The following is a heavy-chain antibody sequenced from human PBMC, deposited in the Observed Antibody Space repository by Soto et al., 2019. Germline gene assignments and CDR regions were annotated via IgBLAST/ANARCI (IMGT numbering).Heavy chain of an antibody. CDR3: APGGDNTSYKGDYFDY. CDR2: IDYEGGVK. J-gene: IGHJ4*02. V-gene: IGHV3-30*02. D-gene: IGHD3-22*01. CDR1: GITFSTYA. Sequence: PGGSLRLSCAASGITFSTYAMHWVRQAPGKGLEWVAMIDYEGGVKYYADSVKGRFTISRDDCKNTLYLQMNSLRVEDTAVSDRAPGGDNTSYKGDYFDYRGQGSRVTVSS.